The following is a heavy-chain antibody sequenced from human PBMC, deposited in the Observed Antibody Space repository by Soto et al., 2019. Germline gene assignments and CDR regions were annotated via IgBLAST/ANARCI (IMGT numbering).Heavy chain of an antibody. CDR3: ARVVHRPALSAYLDV. V-gene: IGHV3-66*01. J-gene: IGHJ6*03. Sequence: GGSKRVSCAAAGFTGSSNDMSWVSKATGKGLEWVSVIYSGGSTYYADSVKGRFTISRDNSKNTLYLQMNSLRAEDTAVYYCARVVHRPALSAYLDVWGKGTTVTVSS. D-gene: IGHD6-6*01. CDR1: GFTGSSND. CDR2: IYSGGST.